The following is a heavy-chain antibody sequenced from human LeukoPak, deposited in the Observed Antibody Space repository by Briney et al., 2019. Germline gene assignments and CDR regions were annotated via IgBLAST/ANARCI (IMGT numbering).Heavy chain of an antibody. D-gene: IGHD2-8*01. V-gene: IGHV4-4*02. J-gene: IGHJ4*02. CDR2: IFHSGTT. Sequence: SETLSLTCAVSGDSIGSDNWWTWVRQPPGKRLEWIGEIFHSGTTNYNPSLKSRVTISVDKSKNQFSLKLSSVTAADTAVYYCGRGGRCPNYWGQGTLVTVSS. CDR1: GDSIGSDNW. CDR3: GRGGRCPNY.